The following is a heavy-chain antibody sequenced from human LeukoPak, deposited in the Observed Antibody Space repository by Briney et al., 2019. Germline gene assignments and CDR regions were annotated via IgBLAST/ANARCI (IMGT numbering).Heavy chain of an antibody. CDR2: IYYSGST. J-gene: IGHJ4*02. D-gene: IGHD4-17*01. Sequence: SETLSLTCTVSGGSISPYYWSWIRQPPGKGLEWIGYIYYSGSTNHNPSLKSRVTISVDTSKNQFSLKLSSVTAADTAVYYCARRGYGEVFKFDYWGQGTLVTVSS. V-gene: IGHV4-59*08. CDR3: ARRGYGEVFKFDY. CDR1: GGSISPYY.